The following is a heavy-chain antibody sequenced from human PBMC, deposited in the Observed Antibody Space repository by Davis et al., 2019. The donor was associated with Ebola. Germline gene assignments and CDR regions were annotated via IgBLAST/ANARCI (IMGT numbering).Heavy chain of an antibody. CDR2: ISYDGSNK. CDR1: GFTFSSYS. J-gene: IGHJ6*02. CDR3: ARISTVTTFDYYYGMDV. V-gene: IGHV3-30*03. Sequence: GESLKISCAASGFTFSSYSMNWVRQAPGKGLEWVAVISYDGSNKYYADSVKGRFTISRDNAKNSLYLQMNSLRAEDTAVYYCARISTVTTFDYYYGMDVWGQGTTVTVSS. D-gene: IGHD4-17*01.